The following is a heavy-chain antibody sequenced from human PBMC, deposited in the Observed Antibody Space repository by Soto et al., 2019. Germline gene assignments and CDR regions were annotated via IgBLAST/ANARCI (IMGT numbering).Heavy chain of an antibody. J-gene: IGHJ6*01. CDR3: ARVLLRFWDGMGG. V-gene: IGHV3-21*01. CDR2: ISSSSSYI. Sequence: GGSLTLSCAASAFTLSGDRMNWVRQAPGKGLEWVSSISSSSSYIYYADSVKGRFTISRDNATNSLYLQMTSLRAKDTAVYYCARVLLRFWDGMGGWGDGTTVTAPQ. CDR1: AFTLSGDR. D-gene: IGHD3-16*01.